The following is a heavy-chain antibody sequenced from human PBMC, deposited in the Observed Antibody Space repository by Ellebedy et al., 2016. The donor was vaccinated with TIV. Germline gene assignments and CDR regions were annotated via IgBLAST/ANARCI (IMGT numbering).Heavy chain of an antibody. Sequence: GSLRLXXAVYGGSFSGYYWSWIRQPPGKGLEWIGEINHSGSTNYNPSLKSRVTISVDKSKNQFSLKLSSVTAADTAVYYCARSKGKTRSFYYFDYWGQGTLVTVSS. J-gene: IGHJ4*02. CDR3: ARSKGKTRSFYYFDY. V-gene: IGHV4-34*01. D-gene: IGHD6-6*01. CDR2: INHSGST. CDR1: GGSFSGYY.